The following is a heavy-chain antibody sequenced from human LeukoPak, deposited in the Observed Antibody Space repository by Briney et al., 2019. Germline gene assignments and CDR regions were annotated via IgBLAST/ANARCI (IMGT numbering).Heavy chain of an antibody. CDR1: GSTLSTYW. CDR3: VRDLGGSDDY. J-gene: IGHJ4*02. Sequence: GGSLRLSCAAAGSTLSTYWMHWVRQAPGKGLVWVSHINPDGRTTRYANSVTGRFTISRDNAKNTADLQMSSLRAEGTAVYYCVRDLGGSDDYWGQGTLVTVSS. V-gene: IGHV3-74*01. CDR2: INPDGRTT. D-gene: IGHD2-15*01.